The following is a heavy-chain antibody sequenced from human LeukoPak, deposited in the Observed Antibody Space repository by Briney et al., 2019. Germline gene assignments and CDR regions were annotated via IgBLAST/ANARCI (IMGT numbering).Heavy chain of an antibody. CDR3: AKYVSAKGPPYASDV. D-gene: IGHD2/OR15-2a*01. CDR1: EFTFSSYA. CDR2: ISVSGGST. V-gene: IGHV3-23*01. J-gene: IGHJ6*02. Sequence: GGSLRLSCAASEFTFSSYAMQWVRQAPGKGLEWVSGISVSGGSTWYADSVKGRFTISRDNSKNTLYLQMNSLRAEDTAVYYCAKYVSAKGPPYASDVWGQGTTVTVSS.